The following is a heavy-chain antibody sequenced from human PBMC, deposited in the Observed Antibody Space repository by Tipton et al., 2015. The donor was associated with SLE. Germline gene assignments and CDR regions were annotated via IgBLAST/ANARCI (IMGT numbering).Heavy chain of an antibody. CDR2: IYYSGST. D-gene: IGHD4-17*01. CDR3: AREQTVTTGGSNWFDP. J-gene: IGHJ5*02. V-gene: IGHV4-31*03. CDR1: GGSISSGGYY. Sequence: TLSLTCTVSGGSISSGGYYWSWIRQHPGKGLEWIGYIYYSGSTYCNPSLKSRVTISGDTSKNQFSLKLSSVTAADTAVYYCAREQTVTTGGSNWFDPWGQGTLVTVSS.